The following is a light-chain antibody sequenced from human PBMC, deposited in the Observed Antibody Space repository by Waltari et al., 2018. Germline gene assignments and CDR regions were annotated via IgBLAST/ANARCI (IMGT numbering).Light chain of an antibody. J-gene: IGLJ1*01. V-gene: IGLV2-23*02. CDR3: CSFAGYGIYV. Sequence: QSALTQPASVSGSLGQSITISCSETADNVDILYLFSWYQRHPGSAPRLLMYDITQRPSGISDRFSGSKSGKTASLTISGLQAEDEADYYCCSFAGYGIYVFGSGTHVTVL. CDR1: ADNVDILYL. CDR2: DIT.